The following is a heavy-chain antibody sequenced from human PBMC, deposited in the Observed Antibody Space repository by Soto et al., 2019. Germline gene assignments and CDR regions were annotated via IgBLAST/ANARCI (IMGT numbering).Heavy chain of an antibody. CDR3: ARGRTASSIGPLMV. V-gene: IGHV1-18*01. Sequence: QTQLVQSGAEVKKPGASVKVSCKASGYNFSNYGVSWVRQAPGQGLEWMGWVSPKTGNTDYARKVQGRVTMTTDTSTSTAYMELRGLRFYDTAVYYCARGRTASSIGPLMVWGQGTLVSVSS. CDR1: GYNFSNYG. D-gene: IGHD2-21*02. J-gene: IGHJ1*01. CDR2: VSPKTGNT.